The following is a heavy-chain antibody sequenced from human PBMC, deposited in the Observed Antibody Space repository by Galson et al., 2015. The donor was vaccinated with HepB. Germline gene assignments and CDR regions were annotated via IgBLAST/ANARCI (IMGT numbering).Heavy chain of an antibody. CDR3: ARADALRTVDS. CDR1: GFTFTDYW. Sequence: SLRLSCAASGFTFTDYWTSWVRQAPGKGLEWVANINKYGNDKYYVDSVEGRCTVSRDNAKNSLYLQMNSLRVEDTALYYCARADALRTVDSWGQGALVTVSS. V-gene: IGHV3-7*03. J-gene: IGHJ4*02. CDR2: INKYGNDK.